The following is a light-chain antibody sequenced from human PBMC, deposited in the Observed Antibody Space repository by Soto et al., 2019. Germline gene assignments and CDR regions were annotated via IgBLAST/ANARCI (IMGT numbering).Light chain of an antibody. CDR2: EVS. J-gene: IGLJ1*01. Sequence: QSALTQPASVPGSPGQSITISCTGTSSDVGGYNYVSWYQQHPGKAPKLMIYEVSNRPSGVSNRFSGSKSGNTASLTISGLQAEDEADYYCSSYTSSSTPCVFGTGTKSPS. CDR1: SSDVGGYNY. CDR3: SSYTSSSTPCV. V-gene: IGLV2-14*01.